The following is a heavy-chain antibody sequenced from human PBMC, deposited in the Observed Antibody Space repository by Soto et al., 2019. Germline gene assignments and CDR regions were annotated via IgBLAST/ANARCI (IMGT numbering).Heavy chain of an antibody. J-gene: IGHJ4*02. CDR3: ARVAGIAAAGLDY. V-gene: IGHV4-31*03. CDR1: GGSISSGGYY. CDR2: IYYSGST. D-gene: IGHD6-13*01. Sequence: SETLSLTCTVSGGSISSGGYYWSWIRQHPGKGLEWIGYIYYSGSTYHNPSLKSRVTISVDTSKNQFSLKLSSVTAADTAVYYCARVAGIAAAGLDYWGQGTLVTVSS.